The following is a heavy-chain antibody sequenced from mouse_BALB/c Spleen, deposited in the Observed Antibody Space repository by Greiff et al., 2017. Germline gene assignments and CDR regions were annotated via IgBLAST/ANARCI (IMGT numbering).Heavy chain of an antibody. CDR2: ISYDGSN. Sequence: ESGPGLVKPSQSLSLTCSVTGYSITSGYYWNWIRQFPGNKLEWMGYISYDGSNNYNPSLKNRISITRDTSKNQFFLKLNSVTTEDTATYYCAEFAYWGQGTLVTVSA. J-gene: IGHJ3*01. V-gene: IGHV3-6*02. CDR1: GYSITSGYY. CDR3: AEFAY.